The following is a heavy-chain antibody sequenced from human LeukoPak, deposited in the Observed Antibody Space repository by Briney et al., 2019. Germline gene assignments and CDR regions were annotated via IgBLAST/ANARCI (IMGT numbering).Heavy chain of an antibody. V-gene: IGHV1-69*05. CDR2: IIPIFGTA. CDR3: ARATAAGTASFDY. CDR1: GYTFTSYD. J-gene: IGHJ4*02. Sequence: GASVKVSCKASGYTFTSYDINWVRQATGQGLEWMGGIIPIFGTANYAQKFQGRVTITTDESTSTAYMELSSLRSEDTAVYYCARATAAGTASFDYWGQGTLVTVSS. D-gene: IGHD6-13*01.